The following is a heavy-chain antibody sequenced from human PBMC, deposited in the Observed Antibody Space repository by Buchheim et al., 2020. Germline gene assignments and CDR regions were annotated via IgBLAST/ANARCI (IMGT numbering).Heavy chain of an antibody. D-gene: IGHD1-26*01. CDR1: GFTFSSYG. V-gene: IGHV3-30*18. J-gene: IGHJ4*02. CDR3: AKDRIGVGYYFDY. CDR2: ISYDGSNK. Sequence: QVQLVESGGGVVQPGRSLRLSCAASGFTFSSYGMHWVRQAPGKGLEWVAVISYDGSNKYYADSVKGRFTISRDNSKNTLYLQMNSLRAEDTAVYYCAKDRIGVGYYFDYWGQGTL.